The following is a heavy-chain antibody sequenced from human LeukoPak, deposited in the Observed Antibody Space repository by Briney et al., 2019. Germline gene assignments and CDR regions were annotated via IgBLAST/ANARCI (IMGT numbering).Heavy chain of an antibody. J-gene: IGHJ4*02. D-gene: IGHD4-17*01. CDR2: IYYSGST. Sequence: SQTLSLTCTVSGGSISSGDYYWSWIRQPPGKSLEWIGYIYYSGSTYYNPSLKSRVTISVDTSKNQFSLKLSSVTAADTAVYYCARGDAGDYYFDYWGQGTLVTVSS. V-gene: IGHV4-30-4*01. CDR1: GGSISSGDYY. CDR3: ARGDAGDYYFDY.